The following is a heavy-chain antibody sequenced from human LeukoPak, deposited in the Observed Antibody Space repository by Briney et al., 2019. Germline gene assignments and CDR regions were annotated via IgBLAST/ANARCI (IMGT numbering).Heavy chain of an antibody. V-gene: IGHV1-69*05. CDR1: GGTFSSYA. Sequence: SVKVSCKASGGTFSSYAISWLRQAPGQGLEWMGGIIPVFGTANYAQKFQGRVTITTDESTSTAYMELSSLRSEDTAVYYCATAYYDCWSGYPPLFDYWGQGTLVTVSS. D-gene: IGHD3-3*01. CDR3: ATAYYDCWSGYPPLFDY. J-gene: IGHJ4*02. CDR2: IIPVFGTA.